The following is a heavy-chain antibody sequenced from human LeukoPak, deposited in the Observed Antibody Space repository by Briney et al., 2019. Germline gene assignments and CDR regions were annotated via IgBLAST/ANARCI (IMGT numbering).Heavy chain of an antibody. J-gene: IGHJ6*04. Sequence: PGWSLRLSCAASGFTFSSYEMNWVRQAPGKGLEWVSYISSSGSTIYYADSVKGRFTISRDNAKNSLYLQMNSLRAEDTAVYYCAELAITMIGGVWGKGTTVTISS. CDR3: AELAITMIGGV. V-gene: IGHV3-48*03. CDR1: GFTFSSYE. D-gene: IGHD3-10*02. CDR2: ISSSGSTI.